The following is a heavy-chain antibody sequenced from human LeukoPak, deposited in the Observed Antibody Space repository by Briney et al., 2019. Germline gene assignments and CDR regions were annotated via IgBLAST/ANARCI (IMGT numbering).Heavy chain of an antibody. CDR3: ASDGEYGSGSYSTDYFDY. J-gene: IGHJ4*02. D-gene: IGHD3-10*01. V-gene: IGHV1-2*02. CDR1: GYTFTGYY. CDR2: INPNSGGT. Sequence: GASVKVSCKASGYTFTGYYMHWVRQAPGQGLEWMGWINPNSGGTNYAQKFQGRVTMTRDTSISTAYMELSRLISDDTAVYYCASDGEYGSGSYSTDYFDYWGQGTLVTVSS.